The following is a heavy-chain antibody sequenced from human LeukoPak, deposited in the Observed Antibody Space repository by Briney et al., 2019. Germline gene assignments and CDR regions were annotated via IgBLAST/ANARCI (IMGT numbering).Heavy chain of an antibody. D-gene: IGHD6-19*01. J-gene: IGHJ4*02. CDR2: IIPIFGTA. V-gene: IGHV1-69*13. CDR3: ARDWGLRSGWFYFDY. Sequence: ASVKVSCKASGGTFSSYAISWVRQAPGQGLEWMGGIIPIFGTANYAQKFQGGVTITADESTSTAYMELRSLRSDDTVVYYCARDWGLRSGWFYFDYWGQGTLVTVSS. CDR1: GGTFSSYA.